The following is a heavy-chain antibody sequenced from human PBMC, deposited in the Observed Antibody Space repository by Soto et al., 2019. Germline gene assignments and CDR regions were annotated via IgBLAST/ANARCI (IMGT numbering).Heavy chain of an antibody. CDR3: ARDGLAAAAGAGWFDP. D-gene: IGHD6-13*01. Sequence: ASVKVSCKASGYTFTSYGISWVRQAPGQGHEGVGWISAYNGNTNYAQKLQGRVTMTTDTSTSTAYMELRSLRSDDTAVYYCARDGLAAAAGAGWFDPWGQGTLVTVSS. V-gene: IGHV1-18*01. CDR2: ISAYNGNT. J-gene: IGHJ5*02. CDR1: GYTFTSYG.